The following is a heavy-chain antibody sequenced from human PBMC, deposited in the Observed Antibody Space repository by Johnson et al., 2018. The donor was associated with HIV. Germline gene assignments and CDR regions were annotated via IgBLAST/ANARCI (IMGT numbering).Heavy chain of an antibody. CDR3: ARDGYYDRSGYWGLDAFHI. J-gene: IGHJ3*02. CDR2: ISSSGGST. Sequence: QVQLVESGGGLVKPGGSLRLSCAASGFTFSDYYMSWIRQAPGKGLEWVSYISSSGGSTYYADSVKGRFTISRDNSKNTLYLQMGSLRVEDMAVYYCARDGYYDRSGYWGLDAFHIWGQGTTVTVSS. D-gene: IGHD3-22*01. V-gene: IGHV3-11*04. CDR1: GFTFSDYY.